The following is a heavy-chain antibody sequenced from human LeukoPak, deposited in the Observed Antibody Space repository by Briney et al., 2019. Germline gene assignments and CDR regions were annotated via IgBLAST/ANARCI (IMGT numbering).Heavy chain of an antibody. D-gene: IGHD3-22*01. CDR3: ARQGVQPSYYDSSGTGLYFDY. CDR1: GGTFSSYA. CDR2: IIPIFGTA. V-gene: IGHV1-69*05. Sequence: SVKVSCKASGGTFSSYAISWVRQAPGQGLEWMGRIIPIFGTANYAQKFQGRVTITTDESTSTVYMELSSLRSEDTAAYYCARQGVQPSYYDSSGTGLYFDYWGQGTLVTVSS. J-gene: IGHJ4*02.